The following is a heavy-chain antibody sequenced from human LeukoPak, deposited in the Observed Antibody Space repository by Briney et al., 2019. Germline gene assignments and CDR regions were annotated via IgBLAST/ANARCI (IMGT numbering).Heavy chain of an antibody. CDR2: INPSGGST. J-gene: IGHJ4*02. CDR1: GYTFTSYY. Sequence: ASVKVSCKASGYTFTSYYMHWVRQAPGQGLGWMGIINPSGGSTSYAQKFQGRVTTTRDTSTSTVYMELSSLRSEDTAVYYCARGESNYDILTGYLDYWGQGTLVTVSS. CDR3: ARGESNYDILTGYLDY. V-gene: IGHV1-46*03. D-gene: IGHD3-9*01.